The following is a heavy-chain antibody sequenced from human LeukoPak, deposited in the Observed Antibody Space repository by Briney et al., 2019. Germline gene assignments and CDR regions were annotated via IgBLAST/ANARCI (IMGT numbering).Heavy chain of an antibody. D-gene: IGHD1-1*01. V-gene: IGHV3-9*01. Sequence: GRSLRLSCAASGFTFDDYAMHWVRQAPGKGLEWVSGISWNSGSIGYADSVKGRFTISRDNSKNTLYLQMNSLRAEDTAVYYCARETTSSDIWGQGTMVTVSS. CDR3: ARETTSSDI. CDR1: GFTFDDYA. CDR2: ISWNSGSI. J-gene: IGHJ3*02.